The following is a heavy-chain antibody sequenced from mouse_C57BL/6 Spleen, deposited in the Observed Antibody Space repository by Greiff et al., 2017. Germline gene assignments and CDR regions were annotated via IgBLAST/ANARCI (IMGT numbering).Heavy chain of an antibody. V-gene: IGHV1-81*01. D-gene: IGHD2-5*01. CDR1: GYTFTSYG. CDR3: ARRVGASYYSNGAWFAY. J-gene: IGHJ3*01. Sequence: VQGVESGAELARPGASVKLSCKASGYTFTSYGISWVKQRTGQGLEWIGEIYPRSGNTYYNEKFKGKATLTADKSSSTAYMELRSLTSEDSAVYFCARRVGASYYSNGAWFAYWGQGTLVTVSA. CDR2: IYPRSGNT.